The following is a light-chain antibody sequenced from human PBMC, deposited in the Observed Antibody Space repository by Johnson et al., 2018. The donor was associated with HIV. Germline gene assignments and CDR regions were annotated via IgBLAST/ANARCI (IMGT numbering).Light chain of an antibody. CDR1: GSNIGNNY. Sequence: QSVLTQPPSVSAAPGQKVTISCSGSGSNIGNNYVSWYQQLPGTAPKLLIYENHKRPSGIPDRFSGSKSGTSATLGITGLQTGAEADYYCGTWDSSLSAGFYVFGTGTKVTVL. V-gene: IGLV1-51*02. J-gene: IGLJ1*01. CDR2: ENH. CDR3: GTWDSSLSAGFYV.